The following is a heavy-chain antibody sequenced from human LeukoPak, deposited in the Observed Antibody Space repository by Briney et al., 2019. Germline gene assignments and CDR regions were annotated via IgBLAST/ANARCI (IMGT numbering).Heavy chain of an antibody. J-gene: IGHJ3*02. CDR1: GFTLSTYA. V-gene: IGHV3-30*18. CDR3: AKERVAIIEDAFDI. CDR2: ISADENNK. Sequence: VGSLRLSCAVSGFTLSTYAMHWVRQAPGKGLEGVAVISADENNKYYADSVKGRFTISRDNYRNTLYPQMTSLRPKDTAVYYCAKERVAIIEDAFDISGEGTMVSVSS. D-gene: IGHD3-3*01.